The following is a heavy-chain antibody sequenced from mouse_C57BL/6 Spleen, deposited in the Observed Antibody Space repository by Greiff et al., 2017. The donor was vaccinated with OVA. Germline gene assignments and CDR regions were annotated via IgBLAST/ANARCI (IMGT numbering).Heavy chain of an antibody. CDR2: IAPEDGDT. Sequence: EVKLVESGAELVRPGASVQLSCTASGFNIQAYYMHWVQQRPEQGLEWLGRIAPEDGDTEYAPKFQGKATMTADTSSNTAYLQLSSLTAEDTAVYYCTTVLRRDYAMDYWGQGTSVTVSS. J-gene: IGHJ4*01. V-gene: IGHV14-1*01. D-gene: IGHD1-2*01. CDR1: GFNIQAYY. CDR3: TTVLRRDYAMDY.